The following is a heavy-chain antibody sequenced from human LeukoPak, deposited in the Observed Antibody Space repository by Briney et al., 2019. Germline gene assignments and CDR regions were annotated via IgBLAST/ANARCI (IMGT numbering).Heavy chain of an antibody. CDR2: ITSSSSHT. CDR3: APALYDFLTGYRDY. J-gene: IGHJ4*02. V-gene: IGHV3-21*01. CDR1: GFTFSSYS. Sequence: GGSLRLSCAASGFTFSSYSMNWVRQAPGKGLEWVSSITSSSSHTYYADSVKGRFTISRDNAKNSLYLQMNSLRAEDTAVYYCAPALYDFLTGYRDYWGQGTLVTVSS. D-gene: IGHD3-9*01.